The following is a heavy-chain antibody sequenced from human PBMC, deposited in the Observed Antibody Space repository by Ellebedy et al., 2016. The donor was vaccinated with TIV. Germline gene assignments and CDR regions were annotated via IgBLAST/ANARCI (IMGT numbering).Heavy chain of an antibody. J-gene: IGHJ4*02. CDR2: INAGNGNT. Sequence: ASVKVSCKASGYTFTRYAMHWVRQAPGQRTEWMGWINAGNGNTKYSQKFQGRVTITRDTSASTAYMELSSLRSDDTAVYYCARGDLEWLLPGDYWGQGTLVTVSS. D-gene: IGHD3-3*01. CDR3: ARGDLEWLLPGDY. V-gene: IGHV1-3*01. CDR1: GYTFTRYA.